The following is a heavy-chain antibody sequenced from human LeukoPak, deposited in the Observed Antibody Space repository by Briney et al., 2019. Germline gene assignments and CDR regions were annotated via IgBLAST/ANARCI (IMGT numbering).Heavy chain of an antibody. D-gene: IGHD2/OR15-2a*01. J-gene: IGHJ4*02. CDR3: ARHPFSSPFDY. Sequence: SETLSLTCTVSGGSISSYYWSWIRQPPGKGLEWVGYIYHTGNSDYNPSLKSRATISLDTSKNQFSLKLTSVTAADTAVYFCARHPFSSPFDYWGQGTLVTVSS. CDR2: IYHTGNS. CDR1: GGSISSYY. V-gene: IGHV4-59*08.